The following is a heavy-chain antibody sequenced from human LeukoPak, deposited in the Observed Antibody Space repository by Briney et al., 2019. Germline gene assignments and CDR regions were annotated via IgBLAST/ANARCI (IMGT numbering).Heavy chain of an antibody. D-gene: IGHD3-22*01. V-gene: IGHV1-2*02. J-gene: IGHJ4*02. CDR2: INPKSGGT. Sequence: ASVKVSCKASGYTFTDYFIHGVRQAPGQGPEWMGWINPKSGGTHYAQRFQGRVTMTRDTSISTDYMELKRLTSDDTAVYYCVKETGRRYFYDSSGHLDYWGQGTLVIVSS. CDR3: VKETGRRYFYDSSGHLDY. CDR1: GYTFTDYF.